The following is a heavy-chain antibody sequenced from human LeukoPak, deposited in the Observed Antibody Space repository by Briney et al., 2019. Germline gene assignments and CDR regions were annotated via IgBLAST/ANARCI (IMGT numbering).Heavy chain of an antibody. D-gene: IGHD2-21*01. CDR3: ARSLSVAGIDY. CDR2: VFHDGPT. V-gene: IGHV4-38-2*01. Sequence: PSETLSLTCGVSGYSISSGRYWAWIRQPPGKGLEWLGSVFHDGPTYYSSSLKGRLTISVDTSKNQFSLNVRSVTAADSAIYYCARSLSVAGIDYWGQGARVTVST. CDR1: GYSISSGRY. J-gene: IGHJ4*02.